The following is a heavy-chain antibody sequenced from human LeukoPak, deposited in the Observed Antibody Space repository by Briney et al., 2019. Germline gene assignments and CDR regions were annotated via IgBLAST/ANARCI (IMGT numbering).Heavy chain of an antibody. Sequence: GGSLRLSCAASGFTFSSYAMSWVRQAPGKGLEWVSAISGSGGSTYYADSVKGRFTISRDNIKNSLYLQMNSLRTEDTALYYCAKDILRTGVDAFDIWGQGTMVTVSS. CDR2: ISGSGGST. J-gene: IGHJ3*02. CDR1: GFTFSSYA. V-gene: IGHV3-23*01. CDR3: AKDILRTGVDAFDI. D-gene: IGHD2-15*01.